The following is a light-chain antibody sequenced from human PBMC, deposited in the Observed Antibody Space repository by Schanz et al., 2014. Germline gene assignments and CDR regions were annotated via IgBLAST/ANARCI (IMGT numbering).Light chain of an antibody. J-gene: IGLJ3*02. CDR3: SSYTRSSTQV. Sequence: QSVLTQPPSASGTPGQRVTMSCSGSRSNVGSNTVSWYQQLPGTAPKLLIYSNNQRPSGVPDRFSGSKSGTSASLAISGLQSEDEADYYCSSYTRSSTQVFGGGTKLTVL. V-gene: IGLV1-44*01. CDR2: SNN. CDR1: RSNVGSNT.